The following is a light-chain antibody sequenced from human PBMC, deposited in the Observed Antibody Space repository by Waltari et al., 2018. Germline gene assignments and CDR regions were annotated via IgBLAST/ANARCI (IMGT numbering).Light chain of an antibody. CDR2: WAS. Sequence: DIVMTQSPDSLTVSLGEMATINCTSSQSVLYSSDSKNYLAWYQQIPGQPPKLLIYWASNREPGVPDRFSGSGSGTDFTLTISSLQAEDVAVYYCQQYYTTPFTFGQGTKLEIK. CDR3: QQYYTTPFT. J-gene: IGKJ2*01. CDR1: QSVLYSSDSKNY. V-gene: IGKV4-1*01.